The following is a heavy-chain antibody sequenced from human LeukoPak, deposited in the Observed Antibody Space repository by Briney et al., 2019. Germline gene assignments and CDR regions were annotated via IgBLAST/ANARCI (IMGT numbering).Heavy chain of an antibody. CDR2: INPNSGGT. Sequence: ASVKVSCKASGYTFTSYGISWVRQAPGQGLEWMGWINPNSGGTNYAQKFQGRVTMTRDTSISTAYMELSRLRSDDTAVYYCARVMVGATGWADADYWGQGTLVTVSS. CDR3: ARVMVGATGWADADY. CDR1: GYTFTSYG. V-gene: IGHV1-2*02. J-gene: IGHJ4*02. D-gene: IGHD1-26*01.